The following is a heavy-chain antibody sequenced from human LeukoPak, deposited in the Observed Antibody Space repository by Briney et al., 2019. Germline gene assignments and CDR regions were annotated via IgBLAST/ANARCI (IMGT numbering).Heavy chain of an antibody. CDR3: ARGVGYSYGQNYYYYGMDV. CDR2: IYYSGST. CDR1: GGSISSGGYY. J-gene: IGHJ6*04. D-gene: IGHD5-18*01. Sequence: SETLSLTCPVSGGSISSGGYYWRWIRQPPGKGLEWIGYIYYSGSTYYNPSLKSRVTISVDTSKNHLSLKLSSVPAADTAVYYCARGVGYSYGQNYYYYGMDVWGKGTTVTVSS. V-gene: IGHV4-31*03.